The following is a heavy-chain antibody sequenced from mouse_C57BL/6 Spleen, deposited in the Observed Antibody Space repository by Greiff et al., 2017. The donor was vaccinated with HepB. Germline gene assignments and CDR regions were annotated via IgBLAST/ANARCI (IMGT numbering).Heavy chain of an antibody. J-gene: IGHJ2*01. CDR1: GFSFTSYG. V-gene: IGHV2-2*02. Sequence: VQLQQSGPGLVQPSQCLSITCTVSGFSFTSYGVHWVRQSPGKGLEWLGGIWSGGSTDYNAAFIARLTISKDNSKSKAYFKMNSLQANDTTIYYCARNWLLPDDGYYRGDYFDYWGQGTTLTVSS. CDR2: IWSGGST. CDR3: ARNWLLPDDGYYRGDYFDY. D-gene: IGHD2-3*01.